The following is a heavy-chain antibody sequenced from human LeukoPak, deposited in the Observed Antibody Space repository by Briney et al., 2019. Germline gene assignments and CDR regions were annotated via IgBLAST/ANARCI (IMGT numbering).Heavy chain of an antibody. J-gene: IGHJ4*02. D-gene: IGHD3-22*01. Sequence: PSETLSLTCTVSGGSISSYYWSWIRQPPGKGLEWIGYIYYTGSTNYNPSLKSRVAISVDTSKNQFSLRLSSVTAADTAVYYCASGYVSRNFDYWGQGTLVTVSS. CDR2: IYYTGST. CDR1: GGSISSYY. CDR3: ASGYVSRNFDY. V-gene: IGHV4-59*01.